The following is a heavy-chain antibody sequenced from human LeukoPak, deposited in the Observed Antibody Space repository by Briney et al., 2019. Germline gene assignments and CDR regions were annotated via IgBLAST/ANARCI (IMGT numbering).Heavy chain of an antibody. J-gene: IGHJ5*02. CDR3: AKGRYYYDSSGSWFDP. Sequence: PGGSLRLSCAASGFTFSSYAMRWVRQAPGKGLEWVSAISGSGGSTYYADSVKGRFTISRDNSKNTLYLQMNSLRAEDTAVYYCAKGRYYYDSSGSWFDPWGQGTLVTVSS. CDR1: GFTFSSYA. V-gene: IGHV3-23*01. CDR2: ISGSGGST. D-gene: IGHD3-22*01.